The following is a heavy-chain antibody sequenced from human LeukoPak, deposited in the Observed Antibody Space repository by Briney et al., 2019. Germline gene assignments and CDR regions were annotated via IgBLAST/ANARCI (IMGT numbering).Heavy chain of an antibody. Sequence: GGSLRLSCAVSGFTVSNNYMSWVRQAPGKGLEWVSVIYSAGSTFYADSVKGRFTISRDNSKNTLYLQMNSLRAEDTAVYYCARDRGGYTYGYGWWFAPWGQGTLVTVSS. CDR2: IYSAGST. V-gene: IGHV3-66*01. D-gene: IGHD5-18*01. CDR3: ARDRGGYTYGYGWWFAP. CDR1: GFTVSNNY. J-gene: IGHJ5*02.